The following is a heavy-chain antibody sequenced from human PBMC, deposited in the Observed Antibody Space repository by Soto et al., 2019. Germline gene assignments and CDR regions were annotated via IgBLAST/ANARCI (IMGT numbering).Heavy chain of an antibody. V-gene: IGHV1-69*13. CDR3: ASLIAAAGSPLSPRPPYGTHF. CDR1: GGTFSSYA. CDR2: IIPIFGTA. Sequence: SVKVSCKASGGTFSSYAISWVRQAPGQGLEWMGGIIPIFGTADYAQKFQGRVTITADESTSTAYMELSSLRSEDTAVYYCASLIAAAGSPLSPRPPYGTHFPGPATTLTLSS. J-gene: IGHJ6*02. D-gene: IGHD6-13*01.